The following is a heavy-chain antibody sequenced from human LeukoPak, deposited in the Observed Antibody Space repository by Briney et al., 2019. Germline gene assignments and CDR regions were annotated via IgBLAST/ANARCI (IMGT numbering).Heavy chain of an antibody. V-gene: IGHV3-43*01. CDR1: GFTFDDYT. D-gene: IGHD6-6*01. CDR2: ISWDGGST. J-gene: IGHJ4*02. CDR3: ARGGVYSSSAPDY. Sequence: GGSLRLSCAASGFTFDDYTMHWVRQAPGKGLEWVSLISWDGGSTHYADSVKGRFTISRDNSKNSLYLQMNSLRAEDTAVYSCARGGVYSSSAPDYWGQGTLVTVSS.